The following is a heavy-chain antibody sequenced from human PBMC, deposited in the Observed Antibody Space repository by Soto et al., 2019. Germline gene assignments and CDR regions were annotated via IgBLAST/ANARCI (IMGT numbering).Heavy chain of an antibody. V-gene: IGHV5-51*01. CDR1: GFIFTVYW. CDR2: IYPGDSDT. J-gene: IGHJ3*01. CDR3: ARTPSVVTPEDAFDV. D-gene: IGHD2-21*02. Sequence: GESLKISCQGSGFIFTVYWIAWVRQTPEKGLEWMGIIYPGDSDTRYSPSFQGQVTISADKSTTTAYLHWNSLKASDTALYYCARTPSVVTPEDAFDVWGQGTMVTVSS.